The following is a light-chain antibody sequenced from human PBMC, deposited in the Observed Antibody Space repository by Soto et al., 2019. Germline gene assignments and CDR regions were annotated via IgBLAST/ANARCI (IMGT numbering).Light chain of an antibody. Sequence: IQLTQTPSSLSASVGDRVTITCRASQGISSYLAWYQQKPGQAPKLLIYAASTLQSGVPSRFSGSGSGTDFTLTISSLQPEDFATYYCQQLRTFGGGTKVEIK. J-gene: IGKJ4*01. CDR1: QGISSY. CDR2: AAS. V-gene: IGKV1-9*01. CDR3: QQLRT.